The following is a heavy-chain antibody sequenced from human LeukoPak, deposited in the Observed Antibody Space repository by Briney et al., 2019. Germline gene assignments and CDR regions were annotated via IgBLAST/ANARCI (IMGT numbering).Heavy chain of an antibody. D-gene: IGHD6-25*01. J-gene: IGHJ4*02. CDR3: ARSGWPYYFDY. CDR1: GFTLSNYW. CDR2: LHSDGTST. Sequence: AGGSLRLSCAASGFTLSNYWMHWVRQAPGKGLVWVSRLHSDGTSTSYADSVRGRFTISRDNARNTLYLQMNTLLAEDTAVYDCARSGWPYYFDYWGQGTLVTVSS. V-gene: IGHV3-74*01.